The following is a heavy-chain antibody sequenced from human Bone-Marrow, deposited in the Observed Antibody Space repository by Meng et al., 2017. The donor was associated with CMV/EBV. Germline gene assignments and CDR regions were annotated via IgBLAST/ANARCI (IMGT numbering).Heavy chain of an antibody. D-gene: IGHD1-14*01. Sequence: GESLKISCAASGFTFSSYSMNWVRQAPGKGLEWVSSTSSRSSYINYADSVKGRFTISRDNSKNTLYLQMNSLRAEDTAVYYCARDVFGITGYYYGMDVWGQGTTVTVSS. CDR3: ARDVFGITGYYYGMDV. V-gene: IGHV3-21*04. CDR1: GFTFSSYS. J-gene: IGHJ6*02. CDR2: TSSRSSYI.